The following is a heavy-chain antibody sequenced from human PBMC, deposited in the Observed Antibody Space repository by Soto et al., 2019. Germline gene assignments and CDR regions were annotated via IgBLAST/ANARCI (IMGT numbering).Heavy chain of an antibody. CDR3: AKWKLSSWFDP. CDR1: GFAFSSFE. J-gene: IGHJ5*02. D-gene: IGHD1-1*01. Sequence: GGSLRLSCATSGFAFSSFEMIWFRQAPGKGLEWISAISGSGGSTYYADSVKGRFTISRDNSKNTLYLQMNSLRAEDTAVYYCAKWKLSSWFDPWGQGTLVTVSS. V-gene: IGHV3-23*01. CDR2: ISGSGGST.